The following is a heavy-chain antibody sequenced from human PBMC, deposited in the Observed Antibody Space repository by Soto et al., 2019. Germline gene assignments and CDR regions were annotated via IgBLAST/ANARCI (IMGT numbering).Heavy chain of an antibody. V-gene: IGHV4-30-2*01. CDR2: IYHSGST. CDR3: ARVIGYSYGHDY. CDR1: GGSISSGGYS. J-gene: IGHJ4*02. D-gene: IGHD5-18*01. Sequence: LQLQESGSGLVKPSQTLSLTCAVSGGSISSGGYSWSWIRQPPGKGLEWIGYIYHSGSTYYNPSLKSRVTISVDRSKNQFSLKLSSVTAADTAVYYCARVIGYSYGHDYWGQGTLVTVSS.